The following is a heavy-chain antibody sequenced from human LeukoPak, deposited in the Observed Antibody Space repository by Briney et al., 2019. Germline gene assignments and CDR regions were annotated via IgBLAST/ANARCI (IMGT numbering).Heavy chain of an antibody. CDR1: GFIFSRYW. V-gene: IGHV3-7*01. J-gene: IGHJ4*02. D-gene: IGHD1-1*01. CDR2: IKEDGSEN. Sequence: GGSLRLSCAASGFIFSRYWMTWVRQAPGKGLEGVANIKEDGSENSYVESVKGRFTISRDNAKNSLYLQLNSLRAEDTAVYFCARQRYSDYWGQGTLVTVSS. CDR3: ARQRYSDY.